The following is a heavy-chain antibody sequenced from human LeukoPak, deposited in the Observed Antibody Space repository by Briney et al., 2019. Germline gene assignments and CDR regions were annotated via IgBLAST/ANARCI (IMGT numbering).Heavy chain of an antibody. V-gene: IGHV1-18*01. J-gene: IGHJ4*02. CDR1: GYTFTSYG. CDR3: AREPPSVVVPAAMDY. Sequence: ASVKVSCKASGYTFTSYGISWVRQAPGQGLEWMGWISAYNGNTNYAQKLRGRVTMTTDTSTSTAYMELRSLRSDDTAVYYCAREPPSVVVPAAMDYWGQGTLVTVSS. D-gene: IGHD2-2*01. CDR2: ISAYNGNT.